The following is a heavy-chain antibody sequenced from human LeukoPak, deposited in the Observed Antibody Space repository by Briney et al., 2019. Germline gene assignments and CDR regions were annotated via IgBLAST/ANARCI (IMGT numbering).Heavy chain of an antibody. CDR3: ARDRGGYYYYPLDF. J-gene: IGHJ4*02. Sequence: GGSLRLSCVASGFTVNANSMTWVRQTPGKGLEWVPLMYDNGDTYYAESVKGRFSLSRDNSKNTLYLQMNSLRVEDTAIYYCARDRGGYYYYPLDFWGQGILVTVSS. D-gene: IGHD3-22*01. V-gene: IGHV3-66*01. CDR1: GFTVNANS. CDR2: MYDNGDT.